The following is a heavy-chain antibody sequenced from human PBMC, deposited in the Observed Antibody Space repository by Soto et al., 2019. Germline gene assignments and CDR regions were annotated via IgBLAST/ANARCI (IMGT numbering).Heavy chain of an antibody. CDR1: GFTFSDYY. CDR2: ISGSGSNT. Sequence: PGGSLRLSCAASGFTFSDYYMCWIRQAPGKGLEWVSAISGSGSNTYYAASVKGRFTISRDNSKNTLFPQMNSLRAEDTAVYYCAKALRYFDWLVRPWNAMDVWGQGTTVTVSS. V-gene: IGHV3-23*01. J-gene: IGHJ6*02. CDR3: AKALRYFDWLVRPWNAMDV. D-gene: IGHD3-9*01.